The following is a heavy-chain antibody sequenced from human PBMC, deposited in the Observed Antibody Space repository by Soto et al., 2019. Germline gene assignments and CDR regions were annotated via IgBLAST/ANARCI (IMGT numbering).Heavy chain of an antibody. J-gene: IGHJ6*02. CDR1: GYTFNSYG. CDR3: ARMDMYTTMGTLDV. CDR2: ISAHNGNT. Sequence: VASVKVSCKASGYTFNSYGISWVRQAPGQGLEWMGWISAHNGNTNYAEKLQDRVTMTTDTSTSTAYMELRSLRSDDTAVYYCARMDMYTTMGTLDVWGLGTTVTVSS. D-gene: IGHD5-18*01. V-gene: IGHV1-18*04.